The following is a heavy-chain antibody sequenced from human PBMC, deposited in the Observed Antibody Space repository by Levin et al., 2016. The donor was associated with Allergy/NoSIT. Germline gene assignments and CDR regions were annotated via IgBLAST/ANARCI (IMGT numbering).Heavy chain of an antibody. V-gene: IGHV4-39*01. J-gene: IGHJ5*02. CDR3: ACQDRDDWFDP. Sequence: SETLSLTCTVSDGSINNSNYYWGWIRQPPGKGLEWIGSIYYSGATYYNPSLKSRVTISVDTSKSQFFLKLTSVTAADTALYYCACQDRDDWFDPWGQGTLVTVSS. CDR1: DGSINNSNYY. CDR2: IYYSGAT.